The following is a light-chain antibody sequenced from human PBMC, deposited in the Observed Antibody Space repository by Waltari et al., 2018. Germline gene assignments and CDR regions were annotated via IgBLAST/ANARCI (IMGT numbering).Light chain of an antibody. CDR1: QSVNSRY. CDR2: GAS. Sequence: EILLTQSPGTLSLSQGERATLSSRASQSVNSRYLAWYQQKSGQAPRLLIHGASSRATGIPDRFSGSGSGTDFTLTISRLEPEDFAVYYCQQYGSSPPTGFGPGTKLDIK. J-gene: IGKJ3*01. V-gene: IGKV3-20*01. CDR3: QQYGSSPPTG.